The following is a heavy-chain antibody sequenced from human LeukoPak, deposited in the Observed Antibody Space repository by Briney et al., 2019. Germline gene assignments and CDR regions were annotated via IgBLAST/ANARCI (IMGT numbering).Heavy chain of an antibody. Sequence: PGGSLRLSCTASGFSFSSYSMNWVRQAPGKGLEWVSSISSSSRYIYYADSVKGRFTISRDNAKNSLYLQMNSLRAEDTAVYYCERVSRTTGTPIPRLDYWGQGTLVTVSS. CDR1: GFSFSSYS. J-gene: IGHJ4*02. CDR3: ERVSRTTGTPIPRLDY. V-gene: IGHV3-21*01. CDR2: ISSSSRYI. D-gene: IGHD1-1*01.